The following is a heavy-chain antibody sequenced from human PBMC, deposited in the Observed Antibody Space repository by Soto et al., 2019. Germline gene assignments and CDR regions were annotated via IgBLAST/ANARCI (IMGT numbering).Heavy chain of an antibody. V-gene: IGHV3-30*18. CDR1: GFTFSSYC. CDR3: AKDKLSSSWYEYYYYYGMDV. D-gene: IGHD6-13*01. J-gene: IGHJ6*02. CDR2: ISYDGSNK. Sequence: XVSLRLSFAASGFTFSSYCRHWVRQSPGKGLEWVAVISYDGSNKYYADSVKGRFTISRDNSKNTLYLQMNSLRAEDTAVYYCAKDKLSSSWYEYYYYYGMDVWGQGTTVTVSS.